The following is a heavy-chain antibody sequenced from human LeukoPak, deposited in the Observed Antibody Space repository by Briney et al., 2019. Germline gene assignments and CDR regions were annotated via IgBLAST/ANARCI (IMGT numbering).Heavy chain of an antibody. CDR1: GGSISSSSYY. J-gene: IGHJ6*02. Sequence: SETLSLTCTVSGGSISSSSYYWGWIRQPPGKGLEWIGRIYTSGSTNYNPSLKSRVTMSVDTSKNQFSLKLSSVTAADTAVYYCARERQQLVPYYYYGMDVWGQGTTVTVSS. CDR3: ARERQQLVPYYYYGMDV. V-gene: IGHV4-39*07. D-gene: IGHD6-13*01. CDR2: IYTSGST.